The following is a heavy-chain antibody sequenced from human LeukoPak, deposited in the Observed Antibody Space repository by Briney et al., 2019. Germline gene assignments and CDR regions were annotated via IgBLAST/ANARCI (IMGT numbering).Heavy chain of an antibody. V-gene: IGHV1-46*01. Sequence: ASVKVSCKASGYTFTSYYMHWVRQAPGQGLEWMGIINPSDDNTNYAQKFQGRVTMTRDTSTSTVYMELSSLRSDDTAVYYCARESITGYYYAMDVWGQGTTVTVSS. CDR1: GYTFTSYY. CDR2: INPSDDNT. J-gene: IGHJ6*02. CDR3: ARESITGYYYAMDV.